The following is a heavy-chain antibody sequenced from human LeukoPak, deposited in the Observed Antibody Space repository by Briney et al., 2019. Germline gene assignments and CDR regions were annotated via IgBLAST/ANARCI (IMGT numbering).Heavy chain of an antibody. CDR3: ARHTSIFGVVMYFDY. CDR1: GYTFTSYI. CDR2: INAYNGNT. V-gene: IGHV1-18*01. Sequence: GASVKLSCKASGYTFTSYIISWVRQAPGQGLEWMGWINAYNGNTDYAQRVQGRVTMTTDTSTSTAYMEVRSLRSDDTAVYYCARHTSIFGVVMYFDYWGQGTLVTVSS. J-gene: IGHJ4*02. D-gene: IGHD3-3*01.